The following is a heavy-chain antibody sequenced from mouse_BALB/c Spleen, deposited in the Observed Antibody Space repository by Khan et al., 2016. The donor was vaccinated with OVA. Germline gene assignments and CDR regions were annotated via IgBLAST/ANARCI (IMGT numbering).Heavy chain of an antibody. CDR2: TLPGTDNN. D-gene: IGHD1-1*01. CDR1: GYRFANYY. J-gene: IGHJ2*01. CDR3: ARGYYNYVNYFDF. Sequence: QVQLKESGPELVKPGASVNISCKTSGYRFANYYMPWVKQRPGQGLEWIGWTLPGTDNNNYNEIFKGKATLNADTSSSKALTQLCSLTSDDSAVYFCARGYYNYVNYFDFWGRGTALTVSS. V-gene: IGHV1-66*01.